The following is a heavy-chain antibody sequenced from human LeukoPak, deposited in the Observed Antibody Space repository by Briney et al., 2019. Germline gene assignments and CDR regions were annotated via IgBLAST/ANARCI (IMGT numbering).Heavy chain of an antibody. V-gene: IGHV4-34*01. CDR2: INHSGST. CDR1: GGSFSGYY. J-gene: IGHJ4*02. CDR3: ARTGVSSSWPPVFDY. D-gene: IGHD6-13*01. Sequence: PSETLSLTCAVYGGSFSGYYWSWIRQPPGKGLEWIGEINHSGSTNYSPSLKSRVTISVDTSKNQFSLKLSSVTAADTAVYYCARTGVSSSWPPVFDYWGQGTLVTVSS.